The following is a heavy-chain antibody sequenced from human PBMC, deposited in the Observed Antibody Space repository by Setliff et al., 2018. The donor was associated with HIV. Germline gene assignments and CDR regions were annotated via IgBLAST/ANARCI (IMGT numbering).Heavy chain of an antibody. CDR1: GFTFNGYA. CDR2: NGIINGAK. CDR3: ASLAG. J-gene: IGHJ4*02. Sequence: GGSLRLSCVGSGFTFNGYAMNWVRQAPGKGLEWISYNGIINGAKHYADSMEGRFTISRDNAKNSLFLQMNSLRVDDTALYYCASLAGWGQGTLVTVSS. V-gene: IGHV3-48*04.